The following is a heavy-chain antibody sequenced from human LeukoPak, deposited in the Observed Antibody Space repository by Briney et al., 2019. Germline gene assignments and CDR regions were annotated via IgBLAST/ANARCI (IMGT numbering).Heavy chain of an antibody. V-gene: IGHV3-30*02. CDR2: IPSDGSNK. CDR3: VKGRNAYFDY. CDR1: GFTFSGYG. J-gene: IGHJ4*02. Sequence: GGSLRLTCAASGFTFSGYGMHWVRQAPGKGLEWVAFIPSDGSNKYYADSVKGRFTISRDNSKNTVDLQMNSLRPEDTAVYYCVKGRNAYFDYWGQGTLVTASS.